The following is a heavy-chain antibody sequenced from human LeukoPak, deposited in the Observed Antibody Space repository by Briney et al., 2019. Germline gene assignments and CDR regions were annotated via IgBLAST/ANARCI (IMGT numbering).Heavy chain of an antibody. CDR2: FDPEGGET. CDR3: AKSLAVAGYYYGMDV. V-gene: IGHV1-24*01. Sequence: GASVKVSCRVSGYTLTELSMHWVRQAPGKGLEWMGGFDPEGGETIYAQKFQGRVTMTEDTSTDTAYMELSSLRSEDTAVYYCAKSLAVAGYYYGMDVWGQGTTVTVSS. D-gene: IGHD6-19*01. J-gene: IGHJ6*02. CDR1: GYTLTELS.